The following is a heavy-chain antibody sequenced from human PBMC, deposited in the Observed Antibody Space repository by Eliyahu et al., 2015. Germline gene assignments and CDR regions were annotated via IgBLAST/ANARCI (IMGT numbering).Heavy chain of an antibody. CDR1: GFTFSGYA. CDR3: ARGVEY. J-gene: IGHJ4*02. CDR2: ISYDGSNK. Sequence: QVQLVESXGGVVQPGXSLRLSCAAPGFTFSGYAMHWVRQAPGKGLEWVAVISYDGSNKYYADSVKGRFTISRDNSKNTLYLQMNSLRAEDTAVYYCARGVEYWGQGTLVTVSS. D-gene: IGHD5-24*01. V-gene: IGHV3-30*04.